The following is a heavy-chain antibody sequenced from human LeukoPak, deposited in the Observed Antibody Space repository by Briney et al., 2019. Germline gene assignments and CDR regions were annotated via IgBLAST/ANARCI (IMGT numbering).Heavy chain of an antibody. J-gene: IGHJ4*02. CDR2: ISPSSGNI. V-gene: IGHV3-48*02. D-gene: IGHD6-19*01. CDR3: ARAAYSSGPDY. Sequence: GGSLRLSCAASGFTFSTFSMNWVRQAPGKGLEWVSYISPSSGNIHYADSVRGRFTISRDNAKNSLYLQVNSLRDEDTAMYFCARAAYSSGPDYWGQGTLVAVSS. CDR1: GFTFSTFS.